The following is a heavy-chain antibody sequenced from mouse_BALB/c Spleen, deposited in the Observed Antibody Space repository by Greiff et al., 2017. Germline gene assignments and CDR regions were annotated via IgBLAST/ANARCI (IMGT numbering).Heavy chain of an antibody. CDR3: ARYYGYVGGAMDY. CDR1: GFSLTSYG. CDR2: IWAGGST. J-gene: IGHJ4*01. Sequence: VQVVESGPGLVAPSQSLSITCTVSGFSLTSYGVHWVRQPPGKGLEWLGVIWAGGSTNYNSALMSRLSISKDNSKSQVFLKMNSLQTDDTAMYYCARYYGYVGGAMDYWGQGTSVTVSS. D-gene: IGHD1-2*01. V-gene: IGHV2-9*02.